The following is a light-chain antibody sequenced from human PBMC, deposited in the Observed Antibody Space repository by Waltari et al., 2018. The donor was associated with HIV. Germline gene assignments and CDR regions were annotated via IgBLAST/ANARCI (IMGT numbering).Light chain of an antibody. Sequence: EIVLTQSPVTLSLSHGESATLSCRASQSVRSSYLAWYQQKPGQAPRLLIYGASSRATGIPDRFSGSGSGTDFTLTISRLEPEDVAVYYCQQYGSSPRTFGQGTKVEIK. CDR3: QQYGSSPRT. CDR1: QSVRSSY. V-gene: IGKV3-20*01. CDR2: GAS. J-gene: IGKJ1*01.